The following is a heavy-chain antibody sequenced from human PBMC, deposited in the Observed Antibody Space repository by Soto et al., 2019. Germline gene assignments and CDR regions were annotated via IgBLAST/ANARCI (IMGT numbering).Heavy chain of an antibody. V-gene: IGHV3-23*01. CDR2: ISGSGGYT. Sequence: EVQVLESGGGLLQPGGSLRLSCAASGFTFSSYSMSWVRQAPGKGLEWVSTISGSGGYTYYADSVKGRFTIFRDNSKNTLYLQMSSLRAEDTAVYYCARMVGSWDLYYYYGMEVWCQGTTVNVSS. D-gene: IGHD6-13*01. J-gene: IGHJ6*02. CDR3: ARMVGSWDLYYYYGMEV. CDR1: GFTFSSYS.